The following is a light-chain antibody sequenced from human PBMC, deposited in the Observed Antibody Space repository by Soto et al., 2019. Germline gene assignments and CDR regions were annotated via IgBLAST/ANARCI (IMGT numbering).Light chain of an antibody. CDR3: QSYDGSNHYV. V-gene: IGLV6-57*04. J-gene: IGLJ1*01. CDR1: SGSIASNF. Sequence: NFMLTQPHSVSESPGKTVTISCTRSSGSIASNFVHWYQQRPGSAPTTVIYDDNQRPSGVPDRFSGSIDSSSNSAFLTISVLKNEDEADYHCQSYDGSNHYVFGTGTKVTVL. CDR2: DDN.